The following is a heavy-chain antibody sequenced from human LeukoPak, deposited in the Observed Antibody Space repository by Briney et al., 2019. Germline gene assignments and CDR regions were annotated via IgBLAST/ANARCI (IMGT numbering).Heavy chain of an antibody. V-gene: IGHV3-30*02. Sequence: PGGSLRLSCAASGFTFISYGMHWVRQAPGKGLEWVTFIRYDGSNKDYADSVKGRFIISRDNSKNTVSLQMNSLRAEDTAVYYCAKDTVKVTMIRRVPHYMDVWGKGTTVTISS. CDR2: IRYDGSNK. D-gene: IGHD3-10*01. CDR3: AKDTVKVTMIRRVPHYMDV. CDR1: GFTFISYG. J-gene: IGHJ6*03.